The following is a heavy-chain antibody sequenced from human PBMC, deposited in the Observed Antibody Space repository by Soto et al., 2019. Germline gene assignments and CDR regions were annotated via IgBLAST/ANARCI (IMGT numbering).Heavy chain of an antibody. CDR2: IYYSGST. CDR1: GGSISSGDYY. V-gene: IGHV4-30-4*01. D-gene: IGHD5-18*01. J-gene: IGHJ6*02. CDR3: SRWIQLWSAIGRNYRYGDV. Sequence: QVQLQESGPGLVKPSQTLSLTCTVSGGSISSGDYYWSWIRQPPGKGLEWIGYIYYSGSTYYNPSLLSLVTLSEDTSKNPSSMKLSSVTAADTAVYYCSRWIQLWSAIGRNYRYGDVWGQGNTVTDSS.